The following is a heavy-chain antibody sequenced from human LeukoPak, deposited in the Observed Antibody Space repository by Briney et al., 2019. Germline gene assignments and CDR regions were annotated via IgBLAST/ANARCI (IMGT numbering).Heavy chain of an antibody. CDR3: ATGPRFVVVPAAILY. V-gene: IGHV1-24*01. CDR2: FDPEDGET. J-gene: IGHJ4*02. Sequence: ASVKVSCKVSGYTLTELSMHWARQAPGKGLEWMGGFDPEDGETIYAQKFQGRVTMTEDTSTDTAYMELSSLRSEDTAVYYCATGPRFVVVPAAILYWGQGTLVTVSS. D-gene: IGHD2-2*01. CDR1: GYTLTELS.